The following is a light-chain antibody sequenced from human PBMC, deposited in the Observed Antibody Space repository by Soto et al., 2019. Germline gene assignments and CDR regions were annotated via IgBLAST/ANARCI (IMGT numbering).Light chain of an antibody. CDR3: TVWDDSLRGRL. CDR2: RNN. V-gene: IGLV1-47*01. J-gene: IGLJ2*01. Sequence: QSVLTQPPSASGTPGQRVTISCSGSSSNIESNCVYWYQQLPGTAPRLLIYRNNQRPSGVPDRFSGSRSGTSASLAISALRSEDEADYYCTVWDDSLRGRLFGGGTKVTVL. CDR1: SSNIESNC.